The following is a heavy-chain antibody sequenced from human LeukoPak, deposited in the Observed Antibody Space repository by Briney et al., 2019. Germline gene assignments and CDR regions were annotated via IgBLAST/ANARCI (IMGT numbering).Heavy chain of an antibody. CDR3: ARGVMVRGVSAFDI. CDR1: GGSISSFY. J-gene: IGHJ3*02. V-gene: IGHV4-59*01. Sequence: SETLSLTCTVSGGSISSFYWSWIRQPPGKGLEWIGYMYYSGSTNYNPSLKSRVTISVDTSKNQLSLKLNSVTAADTAVYYCARGVMVRGVSAFDIWGQGAMVTVSS. D-gene: IGHD3-10*01. CDR2: MYYSGST.